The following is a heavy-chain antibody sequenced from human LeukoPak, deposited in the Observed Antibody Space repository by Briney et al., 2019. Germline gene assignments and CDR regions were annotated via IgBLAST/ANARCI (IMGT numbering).Heavy chain of an antibody. D-gene: IGHD3-10*01. V-gene: IGHV4-39*01. CDR1: GGSISSSSYY. Sequence: SETLSLTCTVFGGSISSSSYYWGWIRQPPGKGLEWIGSIYYSGSTYYNPSLKSRVTISVDTSKNQFSLKLSSVTAADTAVYYCARRLEGITMVRGVIKEEYYFDYWGQGTLVTVSS. CDR3: ARRLEGITMVRGVIKEEYYFDY. J-gene: IGHJ4*02. CDR2: IYYSGST.